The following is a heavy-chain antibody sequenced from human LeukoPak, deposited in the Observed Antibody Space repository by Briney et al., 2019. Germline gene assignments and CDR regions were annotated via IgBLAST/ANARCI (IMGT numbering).Heavy chain of an antibody. V-gene: IGHV3-21*01. J-gene: IGHJ3*02. CDR2: ISSSSSYI. Sequence: GGSLRLSCAASGFTFSSYSMNWVRQAPGKGLEWVSSISSSSSYIYYADSVKGRFTISRDNAKNSLYLQMNSLRAEDTAVYYCAREGQIVVVPATDAFDIWAKGQWSPSLQ. CDR1: GFTFSSYS. D-gene: IGHD2-2*01. CDR3: AREGQIVVVPATDAFDI.